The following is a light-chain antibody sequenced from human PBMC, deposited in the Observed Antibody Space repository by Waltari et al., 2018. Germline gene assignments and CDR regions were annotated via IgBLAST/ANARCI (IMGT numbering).Light chain of an antibody. Sequence: AIQLTQSPSTLYASVGDRVIITCRASQGVNSRLAWYQQKVGEPPRLLIYEASKLESGVPRRFRGSGSGTEFTFTISSLQPEDCAVYYCQHSFETPYSFGQGTKVEIK. CDR2: EAS. CDR1: QGVNSR. J-gene: IGKJ2*03. V-gene: IGKV1-13*02. CDR3: QHSFETPYS.